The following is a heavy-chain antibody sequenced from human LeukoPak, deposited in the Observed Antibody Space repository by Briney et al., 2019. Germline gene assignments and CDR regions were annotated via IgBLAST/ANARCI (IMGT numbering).Heavy chain of an antibody. Sequence: PSETLSLTCTVSGGSISSYYWSWIRQPPWKGLEWIGYIYYSGSTNYNPSLKSRVTISVDTSKNQFSLKLSSVTAADTAVYYCARESVGATVDYYYYYMDVWGKGTTVTVSS. CDR2: IYYSGST. CDR3: ARESVGATVDYYYYYMDV. D-gene: IGHD1-26*01. V-gene: IGHV4-59*01. CDR1: GGSISSYY. J-gene: IGHJ6*03.